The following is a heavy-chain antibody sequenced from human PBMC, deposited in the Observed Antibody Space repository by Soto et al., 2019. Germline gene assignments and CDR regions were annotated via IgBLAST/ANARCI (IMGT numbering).Heavy chain of an antibody. D-gene: IGHD1-1*01. Sequence: SETLSLTCAVYGGSFSGYYWSWIRQPPGKGLEWIGEIDHSGSTNYNPSLKSRVTISVDTSKNQFSLKLSSVTAADTAVYYCARSNEKGSAPWGQGTLVTVS. CDR3: ARSNEKGSAP. J-gene: IGHJ5*02. CDR1: GGSFSGYY. CDR2: IDHSGST. V-gene: IGHV4-34*01.